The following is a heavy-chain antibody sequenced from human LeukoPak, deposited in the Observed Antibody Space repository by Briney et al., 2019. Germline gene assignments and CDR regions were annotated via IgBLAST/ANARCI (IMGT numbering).Heavy chain of an antibody. CDR2: ISSSSSYI. J-gene: IGHJ3*02. D-gene: IGHD1-26*01. CDR3: ARESPWGRAFDI. V-gene: IGHV3-21*01. CDR1: GFTFSSYS. Sequence: GGSLRLSCAASGFTFSSYSMNWVRQAPGKGLEWVSSISSSSSYIYYAGSVKGRFTISRDNAKNSLYLQMNSLRAEDTAVYYCARESPWGRAFDIWGQGTMVTVSS.